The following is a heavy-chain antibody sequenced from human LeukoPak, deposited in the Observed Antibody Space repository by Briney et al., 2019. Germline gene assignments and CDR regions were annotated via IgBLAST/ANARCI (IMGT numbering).Heavy chain of an antibody. Sequence: SDPLSLLCGLCGGPFSLYYWMWLRQPPGKGVEGIGENNNSRTTNYNPSLKSRLTISIDTSKNQFSLKLSSVTAAGAAVYYCARAYASSGYYYLYWGQGTLVTVSS. CDR2: NNNSRTT. V-gene: IGHV4-34*01. J-gene: IGHJ4*02. D-gene: IGHD3-22*01. CDR1: GGPFSLYY. CDR3: ARAYASSGYYYLY.